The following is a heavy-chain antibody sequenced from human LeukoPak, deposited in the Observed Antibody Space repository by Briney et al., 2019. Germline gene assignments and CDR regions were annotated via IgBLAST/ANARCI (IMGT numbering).Heavy chain of an antibody. D-gene: IGHD2/OR15-2a*01. CDR2: INPNSGGT. CDR1: GYTFTGYY. J-gene: IGHJ4*02. CDR3: ARRGRGITSQNIVRYFDY. Sequence: ASVKVSCKASGYTFTGYYMHWVRQAPGQGLEWMGWINPNSGGTNYAQKFQGRVTMTRDTSISTAYMGLSRLRSDDTAVYYCARRGRGITSQNIVRYFDYWGQGTLVTVSS. V-gene: IGHV1-2*02.